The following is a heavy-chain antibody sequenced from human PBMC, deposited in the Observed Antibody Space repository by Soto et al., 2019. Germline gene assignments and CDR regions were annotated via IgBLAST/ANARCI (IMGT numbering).Heavy chain of an antibody. CDR2: IIHSEST. D-gene: IGHD1-26*01. CDR3: ARQRPTDGRWEFANCYGMDV. J-gene: IGHJ6*02. Sequence: SETLSLTCAVYGGSFSAYYWSWVRQPPGKGLEWIGEIIHSESTKYNPSLKSRVTISVDTSKNQFSLKLSSVTAADTAVYYCARQRPTDGRWEFANCYGMDVWGQGTPVTVSS. V-gene: IGHV4-34*12. CDR1: GGSFSAYY.